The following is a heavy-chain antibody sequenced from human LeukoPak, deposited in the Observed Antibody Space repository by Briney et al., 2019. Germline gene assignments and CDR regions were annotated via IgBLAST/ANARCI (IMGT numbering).Heavy chain of an antibody. CDR2: ISYDGYSK. Sequence: GRSLKLSCSASGFTFSAYSAHWVRQAPGKGLEWVALISYDGYSKTYADSVKGRFTISRDDSKNTFFLQMDSLRPQDTAVYYCARPYLGWSSGPDAFDIWGPGAMVTVSS. J-gene: IGHJ3*02. D-gene: IGHD3-3*01. V-gene: IGHV3-30-3*01. CDR3: ARPYLGWSSGPDAFDI. CDR1: GFTFSAYS.